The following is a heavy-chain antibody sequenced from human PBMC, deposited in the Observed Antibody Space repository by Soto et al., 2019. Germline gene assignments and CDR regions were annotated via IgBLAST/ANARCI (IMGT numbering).Heavy chain of an antibody. V-gene: IGHV3-72*01. CDR2: IRKKTNSYTT. Sequence: PGGSLRLSCAASGLTFSDRYMDCGRQAPGKGLEWVVRIRKKTNSYTTEYAASVKGRFIISRDDSTNSLYLQMSSLKTEDTAMYYCTTVTTVDYYFDYWGQGTLVTVSS. J-gene: IGHJ4*02. D-gene: IGHD4-17*01. CDR1: GLTFSDRY. CDR3: TTVTTVDYYFDY.